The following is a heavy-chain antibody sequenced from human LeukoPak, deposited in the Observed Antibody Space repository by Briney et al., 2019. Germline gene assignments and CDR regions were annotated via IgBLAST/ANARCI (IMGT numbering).Heavy chain of an antibody. D-gene: IGHD6-13*01. CDR2: LYSTGGRT. CDR1: GGSISSFY. CDR3: ARHLAAATSAFDY. Sequence: SETLSLTCAVSGGSISSFYWSWIRQPPGKGLEWIAYLYSTGGRTNYNPSLKSRVTISVDPSKNHFSLKMNSVTTADTAEYYCARHLAAATSAFDYWGRGALVTVSS. J-gene: IGHJ4*02. V-gene: IGHV4-59*01.